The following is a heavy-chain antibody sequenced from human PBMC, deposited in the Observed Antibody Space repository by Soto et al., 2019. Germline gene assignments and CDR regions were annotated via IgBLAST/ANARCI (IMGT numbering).Heavy chain of an antibody. CDR2: IKSKVDGETT. Sequence: EVQLVESGGGLVKSGGSLRVSCAASGFTFSSAWMTWVRQAPGKGLEWVGRIKSKVDGETTDYAAPVKGRLTISRDDSESTLYLQMNSLKSEDTAVYYCAADVPSQGRGEFDYWARESWSPSP. V-gene: IGHV3-15*07. CDR3: AADVPSQGRGEFDY. J-gene: IGHJ4*02. CDR1: GFTFSSAW.